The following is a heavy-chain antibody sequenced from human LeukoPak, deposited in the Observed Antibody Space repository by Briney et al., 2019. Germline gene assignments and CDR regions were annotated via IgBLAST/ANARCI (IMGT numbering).Heavy chain of an antibody. J-gene: IGHJ4*02. D-gene: IGHD5-18*01. Sequence: SLRLSCAASGFTFSSYAMHWVRQGPGKRLGRGAVISYEGSNKYYADSVKGLFTISRDNSKNTLYLQMNNLRAEDTAVYYCARDRDTAMLYNFDYWGQGTLVTVSS. CDR2: ISYEGSNK. V-gene: IGHV3-30*04. CDR3: ARDRDTAMLYNFDY. CDR1: GFTFSSYA.